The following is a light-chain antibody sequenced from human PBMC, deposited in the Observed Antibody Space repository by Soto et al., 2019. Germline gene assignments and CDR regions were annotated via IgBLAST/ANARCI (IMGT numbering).Light chain of an antibody. CDR1: QSVSSSY. J-gene: IGKJ3*01. Sequence: EIVLTQSPGTLSLSPGERATLSCRASQSVSSSYLAWYQQKPGQAPRLLIYGASSRATGIPDRFSGSGSGTEFTLTISSLQSEDFAVYYCQCYSDPPPAVFGPGTKVDIK. CDR3: QCYSDPPPAV. CDR2: GAS. V-gene: IGKV3-20*01.